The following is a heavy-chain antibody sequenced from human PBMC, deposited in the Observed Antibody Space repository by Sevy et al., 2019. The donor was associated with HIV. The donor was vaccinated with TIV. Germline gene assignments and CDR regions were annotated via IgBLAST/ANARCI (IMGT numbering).Heavy chain of an antibody. J-gene: IGHJ4*02. Sequence: ASVKVSCKTSGYTFTSFGISWVRQAPGQGLEWVGWISVYNGKTNYAQKFQGRITLTSDTSTRTAYMELRSLRSEDTAVYYCSRSGAFEYDSSGFQSHWGQGTLVTVSS. CDR3: SRSGAFEYDSSGFQSH. CDR1: GYTFTSFG. V-gene: IGHV1-18*01. D-gene: IGHD3-22*01. CDR2: ISVYNGKT.